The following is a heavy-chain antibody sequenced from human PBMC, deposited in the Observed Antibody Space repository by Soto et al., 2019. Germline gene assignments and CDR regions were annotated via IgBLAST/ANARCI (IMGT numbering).Heavy chain of an antibody. CDR1: GGSISSGGYY. V-gene: IGHV4-31*03. CDR3: ARDESATDAFDI. Sequence: QVQLQESGPGLVKPSQTLSLTCTVSGGSISSGGYYWSWIRQNPWKGLKWIGYIYYSGTPSYNPSLKSRVTISVDTSKNQFSLKLNSMTAADTAVYYCARDESATDAFDIWGQGTMVTVSS. J-gene: IGHJ3*02. CDR2: IYYSGTP. D-gene: IGHD5-12*01.